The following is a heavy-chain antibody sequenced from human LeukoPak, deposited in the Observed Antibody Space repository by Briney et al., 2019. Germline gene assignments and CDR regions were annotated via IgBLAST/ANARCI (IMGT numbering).Heavy chain of an antibody. V-gene: IGHV3-48*02. CDR1: GFTFSPYA. J-gene: IGHJ4*02. CDR3: ARNADGSADH. CDR2: ISSGGNTK. Sequence: GGSLRLSCAASGFTFSPYAMNWVRQAPGKGLEWIACISSGGNTKYYADSAKGRFTISRDDAYNALDLQMHSLREEDTAVYFCARNADGSADHWGQGTLVTVSS. D-gene: IGHD1-26*01.